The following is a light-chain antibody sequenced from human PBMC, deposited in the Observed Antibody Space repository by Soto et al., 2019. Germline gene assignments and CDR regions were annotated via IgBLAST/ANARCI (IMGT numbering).Light chain of an antibody. CDR1: QTVSSNY. CDR3: QQYNKWPPIT. CDR2: DTS. Sequence: EIVLTQSPGTLSLSPGERATLSCRASQTVSSNYLAWFQQKGGQAPRLLIYDTSTRATGIPARFSGSGSGTEFTLTISSLQSEDFAVYYCQQYNKWPPITFGQGTRLEIK. V-gene: IGKV3-15*01. J-gene: IGKJ5*01.